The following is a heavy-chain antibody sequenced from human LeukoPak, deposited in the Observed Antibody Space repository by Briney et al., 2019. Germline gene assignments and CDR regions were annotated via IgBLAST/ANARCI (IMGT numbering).Heavy chain of an antibody. CDR1: GGSVSSSSYY. J-gene: IGHJ4*02. Sequence: PSETLSLTCTVSGGSVSSSSYYWGWIRQPPGKGLEWIGTIYYDGSTYYNPSLKSRVTISVDPSKNQFSLKLSSVTAADTAVYYCARINYGDYWGQGTLVTVSS. CDR2: IYYDGST. V-gene: IGHV4-39*07. CDR3: ARINYGDY.